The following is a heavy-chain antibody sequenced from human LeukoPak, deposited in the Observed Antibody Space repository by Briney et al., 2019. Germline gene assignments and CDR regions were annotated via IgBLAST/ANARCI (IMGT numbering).Heavy chain of an antibody. D-gene: IGHD4-17*01. J-gene: IGHJ4*02. CDR2: IAYDGSNK. CDR3: AREDYGLVYFDY. CDR1: EFIFSSYR. Sequence: GGSLRLSCAASEFIFSSYRMSWVRQAPGKGLEWVAVIAYDGSNKYYADSVKGRFTISRDNSKNTLYLQMNSLRTEDTAVYYCAREDYGLVYFDYWGQGTLVTVSS. V-gene: IGHV3-30-3*01.